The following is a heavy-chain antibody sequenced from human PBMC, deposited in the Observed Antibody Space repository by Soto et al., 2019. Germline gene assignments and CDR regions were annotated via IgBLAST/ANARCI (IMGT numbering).Heavy chain of an antibody. CDR3: VKDTRYCSGGSCRDRGMIGFDY. V-gene: IGHV3-23*01. CDR1: GFTFSSYA. Sequence: GGSLRLSCAASGFTFSSYAMSWVRQAPGKGLEWVSAISGSGGSPYYADSVKGRFTIYRDNSKNTLYMTMNSLRDEDKAVCNCVKDTRYCSGGSCRDRGMIGFDYWGQGTLVTVSS. J-gene: IGHJ4*02. CDR2: ISGSGGSP. D-gene: IGHD2-15*01.